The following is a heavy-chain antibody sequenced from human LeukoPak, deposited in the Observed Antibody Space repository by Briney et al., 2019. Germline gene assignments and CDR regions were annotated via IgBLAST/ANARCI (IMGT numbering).Heavy chain of an antibody. Sequence: GGSLRLSCAASGFTFSSYAMTWVRQAPGKGLEWVSSISVNGGTTYYADSVKGRFTISRDSSKNTLYLQMNSLRAEDTAVYYCARATAGIYGLDVWGQGTTVTVSS. J-gene: IGHJ6*02. D-gene: IGHD3-10*01. CDR1: GFTFSSYA. CDR2: ISVNGGTT. V-gene: IGHV3-23*01. CDR3: ARATAGIYGLDV.